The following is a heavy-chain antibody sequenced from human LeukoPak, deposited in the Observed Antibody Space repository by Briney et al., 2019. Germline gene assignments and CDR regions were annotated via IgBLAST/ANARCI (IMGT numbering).Heavy chain of an antibody. Sequence: GESLKISCKASGYSFTTYWIGWVRQMPGKGLEWMGIIYPGDSDTTYSPSFQGQVTISADKSISTAYLQWSSLKASDTAMYYCASQSSTYAHSSFDSWGQGTLVTVSS. D-gene: IGHD2-2*01. V-gene: IGHV5-51*01. CDR1: GYSFTTYW. J-gene: IGHJ4*02. CDR2: IYPGDSDT. CDR3: ASQSSTYAHSSFDS.